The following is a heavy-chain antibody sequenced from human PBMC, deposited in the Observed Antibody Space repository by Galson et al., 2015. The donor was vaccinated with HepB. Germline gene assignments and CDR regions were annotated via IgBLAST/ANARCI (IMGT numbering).Heavy chain of an antibody. D-gene: IGHD6-13*01. CDR1: GFTFGDYA. Sequence: SLRLSCAASGFTFGDYAMSWFRQAPGKGLEWVGFIRSEAYGGKTAYAASVKGRFTISRDDSKSIAYLQMNSLKTEDTAVYYCTRSMGYGSSWYPYYFDYWGQGTLVTVSS. J-gene: IGHJ4*02. CDR3: TRSMGYGSSWYPYYFDY. V-gene: IGHV3-49*03. CDR2: IRSEAYGGKT.